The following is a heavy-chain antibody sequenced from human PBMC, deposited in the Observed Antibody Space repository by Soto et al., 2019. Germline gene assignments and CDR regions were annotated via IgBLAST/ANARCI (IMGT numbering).Heavy chain of an antibody. CDR2: ISSSSSYI. Sequence: GGSLRLSCAASGFTFSSYSMNWVRQAPGKGPEWVSSISSSSSYIYYADSVKGRFTISRDNAKNSLYLQMNSLRAEDTAVYYCASNAGNCSGGSCRLYYYYGLDVWGEGTTVTVAS. J-gene: IGHJ6*04. D-gene: IGHD2-15*01. CDR3: ASNAGNCSGGSCRLYYYYGLDV. CDR1: GFTFSSYS. V-gene: IGHV3-21*01.